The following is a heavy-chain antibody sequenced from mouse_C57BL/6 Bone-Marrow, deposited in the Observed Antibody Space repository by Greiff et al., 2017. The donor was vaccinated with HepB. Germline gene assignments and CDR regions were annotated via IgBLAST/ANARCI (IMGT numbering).Heavy chain of an antibody. CDR1: GYTFTDYN. J-gene: IGHJ3*01. CDR3: ARRGQLRLRFAY. Sequence: EVKLMESGPELVKPGASVKMSCKASGYTFTDYNMHWVKQSHGKSLEWIGYINPNNGGTSYNQKFKGKATLTVNKSSSTAYMELRSLTSEDSAVYYCARRGQLRLRFAYWGQGTLVTVSA. CDR2: INPNNGGT. D-gene: IGHD3-2*02. V-gene: IGHV1-22*01.